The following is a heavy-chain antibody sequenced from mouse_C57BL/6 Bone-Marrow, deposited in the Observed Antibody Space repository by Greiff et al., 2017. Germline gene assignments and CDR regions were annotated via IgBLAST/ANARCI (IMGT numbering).Heavy chain of an antibody. CDR2: IRNKANGYTT. CDR1: GFTFTDYY. J-gene: IGHJ3*01. V-gene: IGHV7-3*01. CDR3: ARHYYGSSYVAY. Sequence: EVMLVESGGGLVQPGGSLSLSCAASGFTFTDYYMSWVRQPPGKALEWLGFIRNKANGYTTEYSASVKGRFTISRDNSQSILYLQMNALRAEDSATYYCARHYYGSSYVAYWGQGTLVTVSA. D-gene: IGHD1-1*01.